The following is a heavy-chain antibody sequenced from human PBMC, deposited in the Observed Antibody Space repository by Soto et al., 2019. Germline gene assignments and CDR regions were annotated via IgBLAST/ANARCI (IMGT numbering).Heavy chain of an antibody. CDR2: INQDATRQ. J-gene: IGHJ4*02. Sequence: GGSLRLSCAASGFSFRSYWMSWVRQAPGRGLEWVANINQDATRQSYVDSVEGQFSISRDNAKNSLYLQMNSLRVEDTAVYYCAKVGLFDGNKPITFEFWGQGTLVTVSS. CDR3: AKVGLFDGNKPITFEF. CDR1: GFSFRSYW. D-gene: IGHD3-10*01. V-gene: IGHV3-7*03.